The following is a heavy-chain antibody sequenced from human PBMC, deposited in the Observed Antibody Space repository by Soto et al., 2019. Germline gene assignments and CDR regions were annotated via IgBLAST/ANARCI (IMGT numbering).Heavy chain of an antibody. CDR3: AREADTAMGTVGY. V-gene: IGHV3-66*01. CDR2: IYSGGST. CDR1: GFTVSSNY. D-gene: IGHD5-18*01. Sequence: EVQLVESGGGLVQPGGSLRLSCAASGFTVSSNYMSWVRQAPGKGLEWVSVIYSGGSTYYAASVKGRFTISRDNSKNTRYLQMNSLRAGDTAGYYCAREADTAMGTVGYWGQGTLVTGSS. J-gene: IGHJ4*02.